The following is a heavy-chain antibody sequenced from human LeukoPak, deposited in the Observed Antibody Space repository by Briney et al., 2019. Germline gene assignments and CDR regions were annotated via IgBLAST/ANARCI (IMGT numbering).Heavy chain of an antibody. D-gene: IGHD5-24*01. J-gene: IGHJ5*02. CDR3: ARGMATILAWFDP. CDR2: IYTSGST. Sequence: PSQTLSLTCTVSGGSISSGSYYWSWIQQPAGKGLEWIGRIYTSGSTNYNPSLKSRVTISVDTSKNQFSLKLSSVTAADTAVYYCARGMATILAWFDPWGQGTLVTVSS. V-gene: IGHV4-61*02. CDR1: GGSISSGSYY.